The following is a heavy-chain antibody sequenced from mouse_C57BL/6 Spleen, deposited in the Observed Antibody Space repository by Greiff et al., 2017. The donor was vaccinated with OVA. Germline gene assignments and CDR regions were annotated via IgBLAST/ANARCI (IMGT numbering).Heavy chain of an antibody. Sequence: EVKVEESGGGLVQPGGSMKLSCAASGFTFSDAWMDWVRQSPEKGLEWVAEIRNKANNHATYYAESVKGRFTISRDDSKSSVYLQMNSLRAEDTGIYYCTRSYYSNYGYYAMDYWGQGTSVTVSS. CDR1: GFTFSDAW. CDR2: IRNKANNHAT. V-gene: IGHV6-6*01. J-gene: IGHJ4*01. D-gene: IGHD2-5*01. CDR3: TRSYYSNYGYYAMDY.